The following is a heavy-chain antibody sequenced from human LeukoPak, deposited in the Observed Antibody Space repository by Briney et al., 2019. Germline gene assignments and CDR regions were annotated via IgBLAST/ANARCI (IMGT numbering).Heavy chain of an antibody. V-gene: IGHV1-2*02. J-gene: IGHJ5*02. Sequence: ASVKVSCKASGYTFTGYDMHWVRQAPGQGLEWMGWINPNSGGTNYAQKFQGRVTMTRDTSISTAYMELSRLRSDDTAVYYCARYKDSSGWYGWFDPWGQGTLVTVSS. CDR2: INPNSGGT. CDR1: GYTFTGYD. CDR3: ARYKDSSGWYGWFDP. D-gene: IGHD6-19*01.